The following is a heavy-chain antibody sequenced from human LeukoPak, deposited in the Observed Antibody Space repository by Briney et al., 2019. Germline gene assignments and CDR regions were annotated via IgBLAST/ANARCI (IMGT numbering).Heavy chain of an antibody. CDR2: ISASGGST. CDR1: GFTFSSYA. D-gene: IGHD3-10*01. Sequence: GGSLRLSCAASGFTFSSYAMSWVRQAPGKGLEWVSAISASGGSTYYADSVKGRFTISRDNSKNTLYLQMNSLRAEDTAVYYCAKANHMVRGEFDYWGQGTLVTVSS. CDR3: AKANHMVRGEFDY. J-gene: IGHJ4*02. V-gene: IGHV3-23*01.